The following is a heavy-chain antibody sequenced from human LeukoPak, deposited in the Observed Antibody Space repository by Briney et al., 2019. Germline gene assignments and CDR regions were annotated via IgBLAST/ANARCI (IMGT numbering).Heavy chain of an antibody. V-gene: IGHV3-30-3*01. Sequence: GGSLRLSCAASGFTFSSYAMRWVRQAPGKGLEWVAVISYDGSNKYYADSVKGRFTISRDNSKNTLYLQMNSLRAEDTAVYYCARDGRWRGVKYYFDYWGQGTLVTVSS. CDR2: ISYDGSNK. D-gene: IGHD3-10*01. CDR3: ARDGRWRGVKYYFDY. CDR1: GFTFSSYA. J-gene: IGHJ4*02.